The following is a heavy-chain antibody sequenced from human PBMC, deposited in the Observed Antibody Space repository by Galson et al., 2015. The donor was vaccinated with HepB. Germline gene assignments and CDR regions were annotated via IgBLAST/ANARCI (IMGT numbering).Heavy chain of an antibody. J-gene: IGHJ4*02. V-gene: IGHV4-4*02. CDR2: AYHSGGT. D-gene: IGHD2-8*02. CDR3: ARAKEARGYWYS. CDR1: GDSIRNDRW. Sequence: TCAVSGDSIRNDRWWSWVRQPAGEGLEWIGEAYHSGGTNYRPSLKSRVTISVDKSKNQFSLKLTSGPAAHTAVYHCARAKEARGYWYSWGQETLVTGSS.